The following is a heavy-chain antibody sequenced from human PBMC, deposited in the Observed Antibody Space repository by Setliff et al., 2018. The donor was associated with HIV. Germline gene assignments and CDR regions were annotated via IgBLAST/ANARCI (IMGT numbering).Heavy chain of an antibody. V-gene: IGHV3-33*01. D-gene: IGHD2-15*01. Sequence: GGSLRLSCAASGFIFSSYAMHWVRQAPGKGLEWVAVIWDDASKKYYGKSVKGRFTTSRDDSKNSLYLQMNSLRVEDTGVYYCARDIGRDCSGGTCYSGAFDMWGHGTRVTVSS. CDR1: GFIFSSYA. J-gene: IGHJ3*02. CDR2: IWDDASKK. CDR3: ARDIGRDCSGGTCYSGAFDM.